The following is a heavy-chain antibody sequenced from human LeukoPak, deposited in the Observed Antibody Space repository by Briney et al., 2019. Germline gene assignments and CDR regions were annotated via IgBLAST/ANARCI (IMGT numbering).Heavy chain of an antibody. CDR2: IYYSGST. D-gene: IGHD2-15*01. CDR1: GGSISSGGYY. Sequence: PSQTLSPTCTVSGGSISSGGYYWSWIRQHPGKGLEWIGYIYYSGSTYYNPSLKSRVTISVDTSKNQFSLKLSSVTAADTAVYYCAAQDVNWFDPWGQGTLVTVSS. CDR3: AAQDVNWFDP. J-gene: IGHJ5*02. V-gene: IGHV4-31*03.